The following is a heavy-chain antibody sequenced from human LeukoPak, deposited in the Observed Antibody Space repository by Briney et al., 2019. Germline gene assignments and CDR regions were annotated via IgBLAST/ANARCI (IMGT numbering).Heavy chain of an antibody. V-gene: IGHV4-31*03. D-gene: IGHD4-17*01. CDR2: IYNSGSI. Sequence: SQTLSLTCTVSGASISSGTYYWSWIRQHPGKGLEWIGYIYNSGSIYYNPSLKSRVTMSVDTSKNQFSLKLSSVTAADTAVYYCARVYGSLFDYWGQGTLVTVSS. CDR1: GASISSGTYY. J-gene: IGHJ4*02. CDR3: ARVYGSLFDY.